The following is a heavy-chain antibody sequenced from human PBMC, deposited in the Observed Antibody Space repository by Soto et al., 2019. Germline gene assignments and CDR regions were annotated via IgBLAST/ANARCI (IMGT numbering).Heavy chain of an antibody. J-gene: IGHJ6*02. D-gene: IGHD6-19*01. CDR3: AKDCSGRVFSPYYYYGMDV. Sequence: PGGSLRLSCAASGFTFSSYGMHWVRQAPGKGLEWVAVISYDGSNKYYADSVKGRFTISRDNSKNTLYLQMNSLRAEDTAVYYCAKDCSGRVFSPYYYYGMDVWGQGTTVTVSS. CDR2: ISYDGSNK. V-gene: IGHV3-30*18. CDR1: GFTFSSYG.